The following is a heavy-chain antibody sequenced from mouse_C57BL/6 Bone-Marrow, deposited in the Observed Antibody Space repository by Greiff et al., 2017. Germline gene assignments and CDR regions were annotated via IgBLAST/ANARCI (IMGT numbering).Heavy chain of an antibody. Sequence: EVKLVESGAELVKPGASVKLSCTASGFNIKDYYMHWVKQRTEQGLEWIGRIDPEDGETKYAPKFQGKATITADTSSNTAYLQLSSLTSEDTAVYYGARGDTARGTDYAMDYWGQGTSVTVSS. CDR1: GFNIKDYY. CDR3: ARGDTARGTDYAMDY. V-gene: IGHV14-2*01. CDR2: IDPEDGET. D-gene: IGHD3-1*01. J-gene: IGHJ4*01.